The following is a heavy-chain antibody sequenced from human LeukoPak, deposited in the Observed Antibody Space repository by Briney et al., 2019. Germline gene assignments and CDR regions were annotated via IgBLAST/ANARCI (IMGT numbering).Heavy chain of an antibody. D-gene: IGHD3-10*01. J-gene: IGHJ6*04. V-gene: IGHV3-30*18. CDR1: GFTFSSYG. CDR2: ISYDGSNK. Sequence: GRSLRLSCAASGFTFSSYGMHWVRQAPGKGLEWVAVISYDGSNKYYADSVKGRFTISRDNFKNTLYLQMNSLRAEDTAVYYCAKRITYYYGSGYGMDVWGKGTTVTVSS. CDR3: AKRITYYYGSGYGMDV.